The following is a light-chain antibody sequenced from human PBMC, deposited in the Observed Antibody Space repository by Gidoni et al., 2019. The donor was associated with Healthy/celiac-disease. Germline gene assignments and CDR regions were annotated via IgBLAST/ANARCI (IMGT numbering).Light chain of an antibody. CDR3: MQGTHWPPIT. CDR1: QSLVYSDGNTY. J-gene: IGKJ5*01. Sequence: DVVMTQSPLSLPVTLGQPASISCRSSQSLVYSDGNTYLNWFQQRPGQSPRRLIYKVSNRDSGVPDRFSRSGSGTDFTLKISRVEAEDVGVYYCMQGTHWPPITFGQGTRLEIK. CDR2: KVS. V-gene: IGKV2-30*01.